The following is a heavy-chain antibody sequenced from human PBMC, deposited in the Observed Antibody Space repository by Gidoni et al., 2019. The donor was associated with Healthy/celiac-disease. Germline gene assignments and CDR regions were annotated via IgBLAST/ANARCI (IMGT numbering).Heavy chain of an antibody. J-gene: IGHJ4*02. D-gene: IGHD6-13*01. CDR2: IYYSGST. CDR3: ARGPGAAAAVDY. V-gene: IGHV4-31*03. Sequence: QVQLQESGPGLVKPSQTLPLTCTVSGGSISSGGYYWSWIRQHPGKGLEWIGYIYYSGSTYYNPSLKSRVTIAVDTSKNQFALKLSSVTAADTAVYYCARGPGAAAAVDYWGQGTLVTVSS. CDR1: GGSISSGGYY.